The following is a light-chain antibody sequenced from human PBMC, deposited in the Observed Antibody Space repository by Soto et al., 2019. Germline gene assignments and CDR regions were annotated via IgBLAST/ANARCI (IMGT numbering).Light chain of an antibody. Sequence: EIDLTQSPSSLSLSLGERASLTCRASQGVYATYLAWYQHRPGQAPRLLSYGASSRATGVPDGFSGSGAGTDFTLTISGLDPEESAVYYCQHYDNLPPLTFGGGTNADIK. J-gene: IGKJ4*01. CDR1: QGVYATY. V-gene: IGKV3-20*01. CDR2: GAS. CDR3: QHYDNLPPLT.